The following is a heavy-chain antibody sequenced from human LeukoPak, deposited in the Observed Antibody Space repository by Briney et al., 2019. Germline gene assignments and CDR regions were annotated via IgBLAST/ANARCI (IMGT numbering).Heavy chain of an antibody. D-gene: IGHD5-24*01. V-gene: IGHV3-72*01. CDR1: GFTFSDHY. CDR2: TRNRANSYTT. J-gene: IGHJ4*02. Sequence: GGSLRLSCAASGFTFSDHYMDRVRQAPGKGLEWVGRTRNRANSYTTEYAASVKGRFTISRDDSKNSPFLQMNSLKTEDTAVYYCARGGDGYNYVTDYWGQGTLVTVSS. CDR3: ARGGDGYNYVTDY.